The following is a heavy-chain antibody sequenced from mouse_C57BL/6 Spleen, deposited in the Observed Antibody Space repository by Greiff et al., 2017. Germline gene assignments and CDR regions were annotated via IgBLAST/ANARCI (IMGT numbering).Heavy chain of an antibody. V-gene: IGHV1-55*01. CDR3: ARWDGSSSAWFAY. CDR2: IYPGGGST. D-gene: IGHD1-1*01. CDR1: GYTFTSYW. J-gene: IGHJ3*01. Sequence: QVQLQQPGAELVKPGASVQLSCKASGYTFTSYWITWVKQRPGQGLEWIGDIYPGGGSTNDNEKVKSKATLTVDTSSSTAYMQLSSLTSEDSAVDYCARWDGSSSAWFAYWGQGTLVTVSA.